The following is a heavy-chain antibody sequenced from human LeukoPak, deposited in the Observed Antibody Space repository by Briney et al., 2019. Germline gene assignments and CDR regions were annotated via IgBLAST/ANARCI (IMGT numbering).Heavy chain of an antibody. J-gene: IGHJ6*03. CDR3: ARLGYCSGGSCYYYYYYYMDV. Sequence: SCKASGYTFTSYGISWVRQAPGKGLEWVANIKQDGSEKYYVDSVKGRFTISRDNAKNSLYLQMNSLRAEDTAVYYCARLGYCSGGSCYYYYYYYMDVWGKGTTVTISS. V-gene: IGHV3-7*01. CDR2: IKQDGSEK. D-gene: IGHD2-15*01. CDR1: GYTFTSYG.